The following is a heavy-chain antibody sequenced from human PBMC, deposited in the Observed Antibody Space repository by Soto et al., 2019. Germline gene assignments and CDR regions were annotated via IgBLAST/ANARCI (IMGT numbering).Heavy chain of an antibody. CDR3: ERGRLVRRQKGGDY. CDR2: ISSSSSYI. J-gene: IGHJ4*02. V-gene: IGHV3-21*01. Sequence: EVQLVESGGGLVKPGGSLRLSCAASGFTFSSYSMNWVRQAPGKGLEWVSSISSSSSYIYYADSVKGRFTISRDNAKNSLYLQMNSLRAEDTAVYYCERGRLVRRQKGGDYWGQGTLVTVSS. D-gene: IGHD1-1*01. CDR1: GFTFSSYS.